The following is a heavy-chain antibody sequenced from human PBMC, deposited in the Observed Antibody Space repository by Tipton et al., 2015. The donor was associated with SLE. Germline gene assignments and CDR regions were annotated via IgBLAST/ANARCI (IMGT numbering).Heavy chain of an antibody. CDR3: ARDLGYCSGGSCYSYYYYYGMDV. CDR2: IWYDGSNK. V-gene: IGHV3-33*01. CDR1: GFTFSSYG. Sequence: SLRLSCAASGFTFSSYGMHWVRQAPGKGLEWVAVIWYDGSNKYYADSVKGRFTISRDNSKNTLYLQMNSLRAEDTAVYYCARDLGYCSGGSCYSYYYYYGMDVWGQGTTVTVSS. D-gene: IGHD2-15*01. J-gene: IGHJ6*02.